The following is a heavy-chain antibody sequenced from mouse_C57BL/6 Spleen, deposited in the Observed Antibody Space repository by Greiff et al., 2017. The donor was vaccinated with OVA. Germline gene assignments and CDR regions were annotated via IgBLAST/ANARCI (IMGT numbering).Heavy chain of an antibody. Sequence: VQLQQPGAELVKPGASVKMSCKASGYTFTSYWIPWVKQRPGQGLEWIGDIYPGSGSTNYNEKFKSKATLTVDTSSSTAYMQLTSLTSEDSAVYYCARGRTAPGFAYWGQGTLVTVSA. V-gene: IGHV1-55*01. D-gene: IGHD3-2*01. CDR1: GYTFTSYW. J-gene: IGHJ3*01. CDR2: IYPGSGST. CDR3: ARGRTAPGFAY.